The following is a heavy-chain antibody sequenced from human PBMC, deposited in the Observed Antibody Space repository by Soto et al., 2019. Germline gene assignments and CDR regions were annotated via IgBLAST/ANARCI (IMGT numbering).Heavy chain of an antibody. V-gene: IGHV4-30-4*01. CDR1: GGSISSGDYY. CDR2: IYYSGST. Sequence: QVQLQESGPGLVKPSQTLSLTCTVSGGSISSGDYYWSWIRQPPGKGLEWIGYIYYSGSTYYNPSLKSRVTLSVDTSENQFSRKLRSVTAADTAVYYCAIYDGNSVYFDYWGQGTLVTVSS. CDR3: AIYDGNSVYFDY. J-gene: IGHJ4*02. D-gene: IGHD5-12*01.